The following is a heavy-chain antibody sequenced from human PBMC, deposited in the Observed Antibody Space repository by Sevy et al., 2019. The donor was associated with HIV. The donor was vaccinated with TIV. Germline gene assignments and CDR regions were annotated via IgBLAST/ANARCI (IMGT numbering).Heavy chain of an antibody. CDR1: GFTFSSYG. CDR2: IRYDGSNK. CDR3: AKVRTDVWSGYRSKLWYYGMDV. J-gene: IGHJ6*02. D-gene: IGHD3-3*01. V-gene: IGHV3-30*02. Sequence: GGSLRLSCAASGFTFSSYGMHWVRQAPGKGLEWVAFIRYDGSNKYYADSVKGRFTISRDNSKNTLYLQMNSLRAEDTGVYYCAKVRTDVWSGYRSKLWYYGMDVWGQGTTVTVSS.